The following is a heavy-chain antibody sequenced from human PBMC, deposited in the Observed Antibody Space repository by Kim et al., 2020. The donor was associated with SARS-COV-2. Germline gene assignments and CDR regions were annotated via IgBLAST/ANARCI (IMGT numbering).Heavy chain of an antibody. CDR3: TTALWNYDSSGYYYVDY. V-gene: IGHV3-15*01. CDR1: GFTFSNAW. CDR2: IKSKTDGGTT. D-gene: IGHD3-22*01. J-gene: IGHJ4*02. Sequence: GGSLRLSCAASGFTFSNAWMNWVRQAPGKGLEWVGRIKSKTDGGTTDYAAPVKGRFAISRDDSKNTLYLQMNSLKTEDTAVYYCTTALWNYDSSGYYYVDYWGQGTLVTVSS.